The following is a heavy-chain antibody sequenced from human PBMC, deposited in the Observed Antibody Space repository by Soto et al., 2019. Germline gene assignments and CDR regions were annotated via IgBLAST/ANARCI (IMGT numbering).Heavy chain of an antibody. CDR1: GGSISRSSYY. V-gene: IGHV4-39*01. CDR3: AGGDYYHSSGYYFYYYTMDV. CDR2: VYYGGST. J-gene: IGHJ6*02. D-gene: IGHD3-22*01. Sequence: SETLSLTCTVSGGSISRSSYYWGWIRQPLGKGLEWIGNVYYGGSTYYNPSLKSRVTISVETSKSQFSLKLSSVTAADTAVYYCAGGDYYHSSGYYFYYYTMDVWGQGTTVTVSS.